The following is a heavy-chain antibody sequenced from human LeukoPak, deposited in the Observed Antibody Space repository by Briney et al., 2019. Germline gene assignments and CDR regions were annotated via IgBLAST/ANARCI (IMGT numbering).Heavy chain of an antibody. V-gene: IGHV3-48*03. CDR3: ARGRNYDILTSYNYYAMDV. CDR1: GFPFSSCE. D-gene: IGHD3-9*01. Sequence: GGSLRLSCAASGFPFSSCEMNWVRQAQGKGLELVSYMSGSGSTIYYADSVKGRFTISRDKAKNPLHLQMNSLRAEDTAAYYCARGRNYDILTSYNYYAMDVWGQGTTVTVSS. J-gene: IGHJ6*02. CDR2: MSGSGSTI.